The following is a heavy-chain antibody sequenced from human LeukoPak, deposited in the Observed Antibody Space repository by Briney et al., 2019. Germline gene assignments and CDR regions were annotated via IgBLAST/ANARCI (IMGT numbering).Heavy chain of an antibody. CDR2: ISYDGSNK. V-gene: IGHV3-30*14. J-gene: IGHJ6*03. Sequence: GRSLRLSCAASGFTFSSYAMHWVRQAPGKGLEWVAVISYDGSNKYYADSVKGRFTISRDNSKNTLYLQMNSLRAEDTAVYYCARESRGSPFYYYYYMDVWGKGTTVTISS. D-gene: IGHD5-12*01. CDR3: ARESRGSPFYYYYYMDV. CDR1: GFTFSSYA.